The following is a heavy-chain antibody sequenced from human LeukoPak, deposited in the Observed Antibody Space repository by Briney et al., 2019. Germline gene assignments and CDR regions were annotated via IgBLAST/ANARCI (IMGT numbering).Heavy chain of an antibody. CDR1: GFTVSSNY. J-gene: IGHJ4*02. V-gene: IGHV3-53*01. D-gene: IGHD5-18*01. CDR2: IYSDGRI. CDR3: ARESGYSYGLAGFFDY. Sequence: GGSLRLSCGASGFTVSSNYMSWVRQAPGKGLEWVSVIYSDGRIHYADSVKGRFTISRDDSKNTLYLQTNSLRAEDTAVYYCARESGYSYGLAGFFDYWGQGTLVTVSS.